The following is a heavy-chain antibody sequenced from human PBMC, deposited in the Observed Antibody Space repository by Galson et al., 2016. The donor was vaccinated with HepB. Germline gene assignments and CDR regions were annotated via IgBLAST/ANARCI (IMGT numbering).Heavy chain of an antibody. CDR1: GFTFRSYA. CDR3: AKDLVSGSYSPYYFDY. Sequence: SLRLSCAASGFTFRSYAMSWVRQAPGKGLEWVSAISGSGGSTYYADSVKGRFTISRDNSKNTLYLQMNSLRAEDTAAYYCAKDLVSGSYSPYYFDYWGQGTLVTVSS. D-gene: IGHD1-26*01. CDR2: ISGSGGST. V-gene: IGHV3-23*01. J-gene: IGHJ4*02.